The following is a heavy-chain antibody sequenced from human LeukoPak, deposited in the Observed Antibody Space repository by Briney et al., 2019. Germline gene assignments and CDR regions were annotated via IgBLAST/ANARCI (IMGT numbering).Heavy chain of an antibody. CDR2: INHSGST. V-gene: IGHV4-34*01. Sequence: SETLSLTCAVYGGSFSGYYWSWIRQPPGKGLEWIGEINHSGSTNYNPSLKSRITISVDTSKNQFSLKLSSVTAADTAVYYCARPKSGYLYYFDYWGQGTLVTVSS. D-gene: IGHD5-18*01. CDR3: ARPKSGYLYYFDY. J-gene: IGHJ4*02. CDR1: GGSFSGYY.